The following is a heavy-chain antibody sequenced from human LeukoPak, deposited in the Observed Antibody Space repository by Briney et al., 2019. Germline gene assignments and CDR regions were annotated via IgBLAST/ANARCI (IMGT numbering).Heavy chain of an antibody. CDR2: IIPILGIA. Sequence: GASVKVSCKASGGTFSSYAISWVRQAPGQGLEWMGRIIPILGIANYAQKFQGRATITADKSTSTAYMELSSLRSEDTAVYYCARDGEMATIYFDYWGQGTLVTVSS. CDR3: ARDGEMATIYFDY. D-gene: IGHD5-24*01. V-gene: IGHV1-69*04. J-gene: IGHJ4*02. CDR1: GGTFSSYA.